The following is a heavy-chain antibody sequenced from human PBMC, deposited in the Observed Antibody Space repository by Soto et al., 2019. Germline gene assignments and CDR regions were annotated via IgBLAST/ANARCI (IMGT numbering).Heavy chain of an antibody. J-gene: IGHJ5*02. D-gene: IGHD2-2*01. CDR3: AKGVVPAAIITWFDP. CDR1: GYTFTSYY. CDR2: INPSGGST. Sequence: VSVKVSCKASGYTFTSYYMHWVRQSPGQGLEWMGIINPSGGSTSYAQKFQGRVTMTRDTSTSTVYMELSSLRAEDTAVYYCAKGVVPAAIITWFDPWGQGTLVTVSS. V-gene: IGHV1-46*01.